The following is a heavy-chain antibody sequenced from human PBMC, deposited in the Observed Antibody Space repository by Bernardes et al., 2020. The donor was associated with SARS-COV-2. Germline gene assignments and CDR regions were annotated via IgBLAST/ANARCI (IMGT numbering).Heavy chain of an antibody. CDR2: IIPIFGTA. Sequence: SVKVSCKASGGTFSSYAISWVRQAPGQGLEWMGRIIPIFGTANYAQKFQGRVTITADESTSTAYMELSSLRSEDTAVYYCARGGYCSGGSCYLSRSGEGWFEAWGQGTLVTGSA. CDR3: ARGGYCSGGSCYLSRSGEGWFEA. V-gene: IGHV1-69*13. D-gene: IGHD2-15*01. J-gene: IGHJ5*02. CDR1: GGTFSSYA.